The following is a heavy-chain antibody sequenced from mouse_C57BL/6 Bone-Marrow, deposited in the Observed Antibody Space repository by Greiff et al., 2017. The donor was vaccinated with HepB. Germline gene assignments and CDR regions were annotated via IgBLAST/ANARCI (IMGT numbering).Heavy chain of an antibody. Sequence: QVHVKQSGTELVKPGASVKLSCKASGYTFTSYWMHWVKQRPGQGLEWIGNINPSNGGTNYNEKFKSKATLTVDKSSSTAYMQLSSLTSEDSAVYYCAREDDYDVYAMDYWGQGTSVTVSS. CDR2: INPSNGGT. J-gene: IGHJ4*01. D-gene: IGHD2-4*01. CDR3: AREDDYDVYAMDY. CDR1: GYTFTSYW. V-gene: IGHV1-53*01.